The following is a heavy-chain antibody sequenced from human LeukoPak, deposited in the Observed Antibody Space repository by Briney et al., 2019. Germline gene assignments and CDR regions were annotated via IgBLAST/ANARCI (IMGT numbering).Heavy chain of an antibody. Sequence: SETLSLTCAVYGGSFSGYYWSWIRQPPGKGLEWIGEINHSGSTNYNPSLKSRVTISVDTSKNQFSLKLSSVTAADTAVYYCAAAEWIQLWFVPASFDIWGQGTMVTVSS. CDR3: AAAEWIQLWFVPASFDI. J-gene: IGHJ3*02. V-gene: IGHV4-34*01. CDR1: GGSFSGYY. D-gene: IGHD5-18*01. CDR2: INHSGST.